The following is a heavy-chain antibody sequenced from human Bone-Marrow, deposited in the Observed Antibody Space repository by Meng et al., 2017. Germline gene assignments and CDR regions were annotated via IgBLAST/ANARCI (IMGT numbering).Heavy chain of an antibody. Sequence: QVQLQASGPGRGKPSGTLSLTCVVSCGSISRIDWWSWVRQPPGKGLEWIGEIYHGGDTNYNPSLKSRVTIAIDKSKNQFSLKLSSVTAADTAVYYCASWIYSCGWQWGQGALVTVS. CDR3: ASWIYSCGWQ. CDR1: CGSISRIDW. D-gene: IGHD6-19*01. J-gene: IGHJ4*02. CDR2: IYHGGDT. V-gene: IGHV4/OR15-8*02.